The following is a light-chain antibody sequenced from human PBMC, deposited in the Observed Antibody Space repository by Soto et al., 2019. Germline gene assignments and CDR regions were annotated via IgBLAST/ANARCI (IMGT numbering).Light chain of an antibody. Sequence: DIQMTQSPSTLSASVGDTVTITCRTSQSISNWLAWYQQKPGKAPKLLIYKASNLASGVPTRFSGSGSGTEFTLTISSLEPHDFETYYCQQYNSYLYTFGQVTKLEIQ. V-gene: IGKV1-5*03. CDR2: KAS. CDR1: QSISNW. CDR3: QQYNSYLYT. J-gene: IGKJ2*01.